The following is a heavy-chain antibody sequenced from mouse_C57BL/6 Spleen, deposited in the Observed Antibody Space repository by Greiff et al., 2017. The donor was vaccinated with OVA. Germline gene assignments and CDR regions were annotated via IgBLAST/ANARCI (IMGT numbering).Heavy chain of an antibody. CDR2: IDPSDSDT. D-gene: IGHD2-3*01. CDR1: GYTFTSYW. Sequence: QVQLQQPGAELVMPGASVKLSCKASGYTFTSYWMHWVKQRPGQGLEWIGEIDPSDSDTNYNQKFKGKSTLTVDKSSSTAYMQLSSLTSEDSAVYYCARWLLRPYAMDYWGQGTSVTVSS. J-gene: IGHJ4*01. CDR3: ARWLLRPYAMDY. V-gene: IGHV1-69*01.